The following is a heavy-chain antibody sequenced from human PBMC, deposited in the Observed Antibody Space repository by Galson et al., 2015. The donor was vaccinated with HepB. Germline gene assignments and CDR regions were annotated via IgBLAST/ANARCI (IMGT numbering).Heavy chain of an antibody. D-gene: IGHD6-19*01. CDR2: TYYRSKWYN. CDR3: ARVEYSRIRQWLSLDHGMDV. J-gene: IGHJ6*02. Sequence: CAISGDSVSSNSAAWNWIRQSPSRGLEWLGRTYYRSKWYNDYAVSVKSRITINPDTSKNQFSLQLNSVTPEDTAVYYCARVEYSRIRQWLSLDHGMDVWGQGTTVTVSS. CDR1: GDSVSSNSAA. V-gene: IGHV6-1*01.